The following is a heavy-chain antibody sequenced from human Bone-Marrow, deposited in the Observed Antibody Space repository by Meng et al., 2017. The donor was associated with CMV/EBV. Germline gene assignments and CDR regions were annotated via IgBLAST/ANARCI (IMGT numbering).Heavy chain of an antibody. CDR3: ARDRDQYYDFWSGLARVGNWLDP. CDR1: GFTFSSYA. J-gene: IGHJ5*02. CDR2: ISYDGSNK. D-gene: IGHD3-3*01. V-gene: IGHV3-30-3*01. Sequence: GESLKISCAASGFTFSSYAMHWVRQAPGKGLEWVAVISYDGSNKYYADSVKGRFTISRDNSKNTLYLQMNSLRAEDTAVYYCARDRDQYYDFWSGLARVGNWLDPWGQGTLVTVSS.